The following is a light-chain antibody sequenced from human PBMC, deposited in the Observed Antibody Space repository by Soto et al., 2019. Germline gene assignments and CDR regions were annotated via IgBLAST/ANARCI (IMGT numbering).Light chain of an antibody. V-gene: IGKV1-8*01. CDR3: QQYYSYPIT. CDR1: QGISSY. CDR2: AAS. J-gene: IGKJ5*01. Sequence: IPMTQSPSSLSASTGDRVTITCRASQGISSYLAWYQQKPGKAPKLLIYAASTLQSGVPSRFSGSGSGTDFTLTISCLQSEDFATYYCQQYYSYPITFGQGTRLENK.